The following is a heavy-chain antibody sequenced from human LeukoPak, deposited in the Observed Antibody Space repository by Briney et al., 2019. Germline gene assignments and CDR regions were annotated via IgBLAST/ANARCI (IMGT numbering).Heavy chain of an antibody. J-gene: IGHJ4*02. CDR2: IIPIFGTA. CDR1: GGTFSSYA. Sequence: SVKVSCKASGGTFSSYAISWVRQAPGQGLEWMGGIIPIFGTANYAQKFQGRVTITADKSTSTAYMELSSLRSEDTAVYYCAREVTRGEYYFDYWGQGTLVTVSS. D-gene: IGHD2-21*02. CDR3: AREVTRGEYYFDY. V-gene: IGHV1-69*06.